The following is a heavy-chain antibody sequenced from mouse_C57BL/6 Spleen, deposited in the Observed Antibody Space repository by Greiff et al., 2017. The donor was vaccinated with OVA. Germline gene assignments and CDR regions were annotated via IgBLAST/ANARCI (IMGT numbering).Heavy chain of an antibody. CDR2: IYPGSGNT. Sequence: QVQLKESGAELVRPGASVKLSCKASGYTFTDYYINWVKQRPGQGLEWIARIYPGSGNTYYNEKFKGKATLTAEKSSSTAYMQLSSLTSEDSAVYFCARSITTVPAGYFDVWGTGTTVTVSS. J-gene: IGHJ1*03. D-gene: IGHD1-1*01. CDR3: ARSITTVPAGYFDV. V-gene: IGHV1-76*01. CDR1: GYTFTDYY.